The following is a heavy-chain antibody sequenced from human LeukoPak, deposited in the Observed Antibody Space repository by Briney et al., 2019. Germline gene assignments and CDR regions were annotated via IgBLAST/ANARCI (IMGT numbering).Heavy chain of an antibody. CDR2: ISSSGSTI. CDR1: GFIFSDYY. Sequence: PGGSLRLSCAASGFIFSDYYMIWIRQAPGKGLEWVSYISSSGSTIHYADSVKGRFTISRDNAKNSLYLQMNSLRAEDTAVYYCAREAEEAFDIWGQGTMVTVSS. J-gene: IGHJ3*02. D-gene: IGHD1-14*01. CDR3: AREAEEAFDI. V-gene: IGHV3-11*04.